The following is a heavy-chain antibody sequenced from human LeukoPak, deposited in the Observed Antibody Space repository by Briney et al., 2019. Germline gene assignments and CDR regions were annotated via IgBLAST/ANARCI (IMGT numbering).Heavy chain of an antibody. V-gene: IGHV1-69*04. CDR2: IIPILGIA. Sequence: ASVKVSCKASGGTFSSYTISWVRQAPGQGLEWMGRIIPILGIANYAQKFQGRVTITADKSTSTAYMELSSLRSEDTAVYYCAGDPGYCSSTGCYTDYWGQGTLVTVSS. CDR3: AGDPGYCSSTGCYTDY. J-gene: IGHJ4*02. D-gene: IGHD2-2*02. CDR1: GGTFSSYT.